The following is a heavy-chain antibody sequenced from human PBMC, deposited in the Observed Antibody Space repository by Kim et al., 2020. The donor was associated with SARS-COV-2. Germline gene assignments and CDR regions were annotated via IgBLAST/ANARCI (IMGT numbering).Heavy chain of an antibody. CDR2: INPNSGGT. D-gene: IGHD5-18*01. J-gene: IGHJ4*02. CDR3: ARTRTQLWFGHFDY. CDR1: GYTFTGYY. Sequence: ASVKVSCKASGYTFTGYYMHWVRQAPGQGLEWMGWINPNSGGTNYAQKFQGWVTMTRDTSISTAYMELSRLRSDDTAVYYCARTRTQLWFGHFDYWGQGTLVTVSS. V-gene: IGHV1-2*04.